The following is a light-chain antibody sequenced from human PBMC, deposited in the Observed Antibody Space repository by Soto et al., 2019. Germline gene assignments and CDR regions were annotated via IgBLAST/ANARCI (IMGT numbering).Light chain of an antibody. V-gene: IGLV2-23*01. J-gene: IGLJ1*01. Sequence: QSALTQPASVSGSPGQSISISGTGTSSDVGTYNLVSWYQQHPGKAPKVMIYEGSKRPSGVSNRFSGSKSGNTASLTISGLQAEDEADYYCCSYAGSSSYVFGTGTKLTVL. CDR2: EGS. CDR3: CSYAGSSSYV. CDR1: SSDVGTYNL.